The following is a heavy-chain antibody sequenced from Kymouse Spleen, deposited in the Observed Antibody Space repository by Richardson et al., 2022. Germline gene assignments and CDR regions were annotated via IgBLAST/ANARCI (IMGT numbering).Heavy chain of an antibody. D-gene: IGHD6-6*01. CDR3: ARGQQLVRNFDY. CDR1: GGSFSGYY. J-gene: IGHJ4*02. Sequence: QVQLQQWGAGLLKPSETLSLTCAVYGGSFSGYYWSWIRQPPGKGLEWIGEINHSGSTNYNPSLKSRVTISVDTSKNQFSLKLSSVTAADTAVYYCARGQQLVRNFDYWGQGTLVTVSS. V-gene: IGHV4-34*01. CDR2: INHSGST.